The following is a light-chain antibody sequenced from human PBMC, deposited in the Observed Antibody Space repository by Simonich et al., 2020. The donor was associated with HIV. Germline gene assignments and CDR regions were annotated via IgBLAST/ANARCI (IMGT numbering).Light chain of an antibody. J-gene: IGKJ3*01. Sequence: IVITQYPATLSVSTGERATLFCRTGQSVASNLAWYQQKSVQAPRLLIYGASTRATGIPARFSGSGFGTEFTLTINSMQSEDFAVYYCQQYNNWPSPFTFGPGTKVDIK. CDR1: QSVASN. V-gene: IGKV3-15*01. CDR2: GAS. CDR3: QQYNNWPSPFT.